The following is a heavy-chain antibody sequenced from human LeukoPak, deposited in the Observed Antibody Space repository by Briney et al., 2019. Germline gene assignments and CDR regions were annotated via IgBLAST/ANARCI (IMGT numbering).Heavy chain of an antibody. CDR2: IIPIFGTA. D-gene: IGHD2-15*01. Sequence: SVKVSCKASGGTLSSYAISWVRQAPGQGLEWMGGIIPIFGTANYAQKFQGRVTITADKSTSTAYMELSSLRSEDMAVYYCARGATDIVEVVAATDAFDIWGQGTMVTVSS. CDR1: GGTLSSYA. V-gene: IGHV1-69*06. CDR3: ARGATDIVEVVAATDAFDI. J-gene: IGHJ3*02.